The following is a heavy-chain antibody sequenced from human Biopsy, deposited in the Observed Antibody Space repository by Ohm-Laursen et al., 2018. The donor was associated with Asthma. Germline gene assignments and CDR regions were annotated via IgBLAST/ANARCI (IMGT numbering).Heavy chain of an antibody. Sequence: SQTLSLTCTVSGGSISSDYWSWSRQRQGKGLEWKGHIYYNGSTNYQPSLKSRVTISVDTSKDQFSLKLRSVTAAAAAVYYCARRISRVTGLFDLFDSWGQGTLVTVSS. CDR3: ARRISRVTGLFDLFDS. D-gene: IGHD2-21*02. V-gene: IGHV4-59*01. CDR1: GGSISSDY. J-gene: IGHJ4*02. CDR2: IYYNGST.